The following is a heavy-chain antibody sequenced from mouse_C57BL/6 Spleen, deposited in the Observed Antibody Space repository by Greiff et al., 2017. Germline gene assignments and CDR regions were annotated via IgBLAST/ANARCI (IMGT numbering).Heavy chain of an antibody. D-gene: IGHD1-1*01. CDR1: VYSITSGYY. J-gene: IGHJ3*01. CDR2: ISYDGSN. Sequence: EVKLQESGPGLVKPSQSLSLTCSVTVYSITSGYYWNWIRQFPGNKLEWMGYISYDGSNNYNPSLKNRISITRDTSKNQFFLKLNSVTTEDTATYYCARDRDYYGSSYVWFAYWGQGTLVTVSA. CDR3: ARDRDYYGSSYVWFAY. V-gene: IGHV3-6*01.